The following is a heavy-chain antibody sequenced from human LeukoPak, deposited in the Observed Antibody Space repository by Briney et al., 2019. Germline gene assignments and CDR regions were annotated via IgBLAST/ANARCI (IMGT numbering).Heavy chain of an antibody. V-gene: IGHV3-21*01. CDR1: GFTFSSYS. CDR3: ARDRLWLRERDY. Sequence: GGSLRLSCAASGFTFSSYSMNWVRQAPGKGLEWVSSISSSSSYIYYADSVKGRFTISRDNAKNSLYLQMNSLRAEDTAVYYCARDRLWLRERDYWGQGTLVTVSS. CDR2: ISSSSSYI. D-gene: IGHD5-18*01. J-gene: IGHJ4*02.